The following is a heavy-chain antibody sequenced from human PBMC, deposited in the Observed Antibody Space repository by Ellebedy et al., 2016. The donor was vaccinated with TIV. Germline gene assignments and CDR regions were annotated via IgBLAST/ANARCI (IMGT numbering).Heavy chain of an antibody. D-gene: IGHD6-6*01. J-gene: IGHJ6*02. V-gene: IGHV3-23*03. Sequence: PGGSLRLSCVGSGFSFSTYATAWVRQTPGKGLEWVSGIYRGGTKTYYADSVKDRFTISRDNAKNSLYLQMNSLRAEDTAVYYCARSGSSGYYYYYGMDVWGQGTTVTVSS. CDR1: GFSFSTYA. CDR3: ARSGSSGYYYYYGMDV. CDR2: IYRGGTKT.